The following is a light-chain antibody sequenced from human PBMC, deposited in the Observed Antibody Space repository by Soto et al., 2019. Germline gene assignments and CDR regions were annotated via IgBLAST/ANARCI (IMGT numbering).Light chain of an antibody. CDR2: DVS. Sequence: QSMLTQPASVSGSPGQSITISCTGTSSEVGGYNYVSWYQQHPAQVPKLMTYDVSNRHSGVSDRFSGSKYGYTASLTISGLQAEDEGDYYCYSYTTSSTYVFGTGTKVTVL. CDR1: SSEVGGYNY. CDR3: YSYTTSSTYV. V-gene: IGLV2-14*01. J-gene: IGLJ1*01.